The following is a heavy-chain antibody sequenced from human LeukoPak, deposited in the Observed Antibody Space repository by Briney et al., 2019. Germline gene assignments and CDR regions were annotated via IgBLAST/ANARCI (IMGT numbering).Heavy chain of an antibody. D-gene: IGHD3-22*01. CDR1: GASITSYY. CDR3: ARGPYSYDSSGAFDI. V-gene: IGHV4-59*08. CDR2: IYHTGNI. J-gene: IGHJ3*02. Sequence: PSETLSLTCAVSGASITSYYWTWIRQPPGKGLEWIGYIYHTGNIKYNPSLNSRVTISIDTSKNQFSLKLSSVTAADTAVYFCARGPYSYDSSGAFDIWXXGTMXTVSS.